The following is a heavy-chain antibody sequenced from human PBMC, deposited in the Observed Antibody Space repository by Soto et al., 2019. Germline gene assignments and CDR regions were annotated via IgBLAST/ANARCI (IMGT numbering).Heavy chain of an antibody. CDR3: ARDQLEGNWFDP. CDR1: GGSISSGGYY. V-gene: IGHV4-30-2*01. J-gene: IGHJ5*02. CDR2: IYHSGST. Sequence: QLQLQESGSGLVRPSQTLSLTCAVSGGSISSGGYYWNWIRQPPGKGLECIGYIYHSGSTLYNPSLNSRVTISVDKSHNQFSLKLSSVTAADTSVYYCARDQLEGNWFDPWGQGTLVNVSS. D-gene: IGHD1-1*01.